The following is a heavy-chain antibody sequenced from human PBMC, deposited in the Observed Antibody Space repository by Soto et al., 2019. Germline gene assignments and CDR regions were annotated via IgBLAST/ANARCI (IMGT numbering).Heavy chain of an antibody. CDR2: INPSGDST. J-gene: IGHJ4*02. CDR1: GYTFTSYY. CDR3: ARDPRSSSSNYYFDY. D-gene: IGHD6-6*01. V-gene: IGHV1-46*01. Sequence: GASVKASCKASGYTFTSYYMHWVRQAPRQGLEWMGIINPSGDSTTYAQKCKGRFTRTRDTSTSTVYMELSSLRSEDTAVYYCARDPRSSSSNYYFDYWGQGTLVTVSS.